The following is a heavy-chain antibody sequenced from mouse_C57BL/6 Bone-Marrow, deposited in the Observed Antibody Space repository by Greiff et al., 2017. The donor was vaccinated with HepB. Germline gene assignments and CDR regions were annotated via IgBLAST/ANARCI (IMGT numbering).Heavy chain of an antibody. J-gene: IGHJ1*03. CDR2: IDPEDGDT. CDR1: GFNIKDYY. V-gene: IGHV14-1*01. D-gene: IGHD2-3*01. Sequence: VQLQQSGAELVRPGASVKLSCTASGFNIKDYYMHWVKQRPEQGLEWIGRIDPEDGDTEYAPKFQGKAAMTADTSSNTAYLQLSSLTSEDTAVYYCTYRRWLLEYFDVWGTGTTVTVSS. CDR3: TYRRWLLEYFDV.